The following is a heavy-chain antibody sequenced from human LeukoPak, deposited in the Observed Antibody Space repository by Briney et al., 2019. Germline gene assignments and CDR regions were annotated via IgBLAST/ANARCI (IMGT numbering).Heavy chain of an antibody. CDR1: GGTFSSYA. CDR2: IIPILGIA. J-gene: IGHJ6*02. D-gene: IGHD4-17*01. CDR3: ARDPTDPLNVYYYYYGMDV. V-gene: IGHV1-69*04. Sequence: SVKVSCKASGGTFSSYAISWVRQAPGQGLEWMGRIIPILGIANYAQKFQGRVTITADKSTSTAYMELSSLRSEDTAVYYCARDPTDPLNVYYYYYGMDVWGQGTTVTVSS.